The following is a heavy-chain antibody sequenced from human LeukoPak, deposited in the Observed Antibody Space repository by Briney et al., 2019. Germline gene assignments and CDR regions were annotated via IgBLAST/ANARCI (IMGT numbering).Heavy chain of an antibody. CDR1: GGSISSYY. CDR3: ARSRRTYYYDSSGYYPYFDY. V-gene: IGHV4-59*01. J-gene: IGHJ4*02. CDR2: IYYSGST. Sequence: SETLSLTCTASGGSISSYYWSWIRQPPGKGLEWIGYIYYSGSTNYNPSLKSRVTISVDTSKNQFSLKLSSVTAADTAVYYCARSRRTYYYDSSGYYPYFDYWGQGTLVTVSS. D-gene: IGHD3-22*01.